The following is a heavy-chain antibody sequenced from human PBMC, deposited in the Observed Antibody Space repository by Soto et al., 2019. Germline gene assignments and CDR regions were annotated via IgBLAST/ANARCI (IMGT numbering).Heavy chain of an antibody. Sequence: QVQLVESGGGVVQPGRSLRLSCAASGFTFSNYIMHWVRQAPGKGLEWVAFILDDGNNKYYADSVKGRFTISRDNFKNTLYLQMNSLRTEDTAVYYCARDDEGGSYCDLGYWGQGTLVTVSS. J-gene: IGHJ4*02. CDR3: ARDDEGGSYCDLGY. V-gene: IGHV3-30-3*01. D-gene: IGHD3-10*01. CDR1: GFTFSNYI. CDR2: ILDDGNNK.